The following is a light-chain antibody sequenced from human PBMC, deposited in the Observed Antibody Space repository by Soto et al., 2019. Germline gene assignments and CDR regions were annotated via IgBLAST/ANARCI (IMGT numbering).Light chain of an antibody. CDR2: ATS. CDR3: LQDYNDPPT. CDR1: QDIRTE. V-gene: IGKV1-6*01. J-gene: IGKJ1*01. Sequence: AIQMTQSPSSLYASVGDSVTITCRASQDIRTELGWYQQKPGKAPNLLIYATSSLQSGVPSRFSGSGSGTECTLTISSLQPEDFATYYCLQDYNDPPTFGQGKKVEIK.